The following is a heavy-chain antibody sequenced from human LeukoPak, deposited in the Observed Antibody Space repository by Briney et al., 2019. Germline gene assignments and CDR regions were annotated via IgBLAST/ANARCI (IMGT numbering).Heavy chain of an antibody. J-gene: IGHJ4*02. V-gene: IGHV3-30*18. D-gene: IGHD3-9*01. CDR3: AKGHHVYYDILTGYFFDY. CDR1: GFTFSSYG. CDR2: ISYDGSNK. Sequence: GGSLRLSCAASGFTFSSYGMHWVRQAPGKGLEWVAVISYDGSNKYYADSVKGRFTISRDNSKNTLYLQMNSLRAEDTAVYYCAKGHHVYYDILTGYFFDYWGQGTLVTVSS.